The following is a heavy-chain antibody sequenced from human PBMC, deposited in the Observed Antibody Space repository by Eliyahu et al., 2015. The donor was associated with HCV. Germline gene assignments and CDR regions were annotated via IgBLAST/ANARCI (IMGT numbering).Heavy chain of an antibody. D-gene: IGHD3-10*01. CDR1: GXSXSSGSXX. CDR2: IHTSGST. CDR3: ARDTGGLRWSTLYYGMDV. V-gene: IGHV4-61*02. Sequence: QVQLQESGPGLVKPSQTLSLTCTXSGXSXSSGSXXWSWIRQPAGKGLEWIGRIHTSGSTNYNPSLKSRVTISLDTSKNQFSLKLTSVTAADTAVYYCARDTGGLRWSTLYYGMDVWGQGTTVTVSS. J-gene: IGHJ6*02.